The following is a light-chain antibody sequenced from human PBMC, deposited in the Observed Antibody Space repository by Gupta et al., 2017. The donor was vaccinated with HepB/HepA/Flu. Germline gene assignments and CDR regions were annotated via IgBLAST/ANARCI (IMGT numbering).Light chain of an antibody. CDR3: CSYAGSYTLVV. Sequence: SALTQPRTVSGSPGQSVTISCTGTSSDVGGYNYVSWYQQHPGKAPKLMIYDVSKRPSGVPDRFSGSKSGNTASLTIPGLQAEDEADYYCCSYAGSYTLVVFGGGTKLTVL. CDR1: SSDVGGYNY. CDR2: DVS. J-gene: IGLJ2*01. V-gene: IGLV2-11*01.